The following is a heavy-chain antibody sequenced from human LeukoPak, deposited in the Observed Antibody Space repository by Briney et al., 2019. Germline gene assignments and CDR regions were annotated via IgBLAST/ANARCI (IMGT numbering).Heavy chain of an antibody. D-gene: IGHD1-26*01. CDR2: IYDSGST. Sequence: SETLSLTCTLSGGSVTNYYWSWIRLPPGNGLEWIGYIYDSGSTDYNPSLKSRVTISVDTSKNQFPLKLSSVTAADTAVYYCARDPTLGKWYFDLWGRGTVVTVSS. CDR1: GGSVTNYY. J-gene: IGHJ2*01. CDR3: ARDPTLGKWYFDL. V-gene: IGHV4-59*02.